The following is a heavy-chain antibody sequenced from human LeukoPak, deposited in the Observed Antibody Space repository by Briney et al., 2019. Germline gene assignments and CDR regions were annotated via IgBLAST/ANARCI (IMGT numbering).Heavy chain of an antibody. CDR2: INHSGST. V-gene: IGHV4-38-2*01. Sequence: SETLSLTCAVSGYSISSGYYWGWIRQPPGKGLEWIGSINHSGSTNYNPSLKSRVTISVDTSKNQFSLKLSSVTAADTAVYYCANIAAGYNWFDPWGQGTLVTVSS. D-gene: IGHD6-6*01. CDR1: GYSISSGYY. J-gene: IGHJ5*02. CDR3: ANIAAGYNWFDP.